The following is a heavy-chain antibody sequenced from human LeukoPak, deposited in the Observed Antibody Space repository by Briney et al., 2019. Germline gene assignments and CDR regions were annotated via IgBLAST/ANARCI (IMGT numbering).Heavy chain of an antibody. Sequence: PGGSLRLSCAAYGFTFSSYGMHWVRQAPGKGLEWVAYIQYDGSNQQYADSVKGRFSISRDRSKNIPYLQMNSLRPEDTAVYYCAKDQPSIAAAGSFDYWGQGTLVTVSS. CDR2: IQYDGSNQ. CDR3: AKDQPSIAAAGSFDY. CDR1: GFTFSSYG. D-gene: IGHD6-13*01. V-gene: IGHV3-30*02. J-gene: IGHJ4*02.